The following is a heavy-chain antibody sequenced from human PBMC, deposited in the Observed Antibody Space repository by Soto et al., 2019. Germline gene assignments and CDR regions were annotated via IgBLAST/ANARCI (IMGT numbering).Heavy chain of an antibody. CDR3: AREALDMVRGVATYGMDV. D-gene: IGHD3-10*01. CDR2: INPNSGGT. CDR1: GYTFTGYY. J-gene: IGHJ6*02. Sequence: ASVKVSCKASGYTFTGYYMHWVRQAPGQGLEWMGWINPNSGGTNYAQKFQGRVTMTRDTSISTAYMELSRLRSDDTAVYYCAREALDMVRGVATYGMDVWGQGTTVTVSS. V-gene: IGHV1-2*02.